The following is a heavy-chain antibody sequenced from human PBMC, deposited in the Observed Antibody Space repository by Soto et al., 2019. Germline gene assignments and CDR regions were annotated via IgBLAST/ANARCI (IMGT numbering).Heavy chain of an antibody. CDR3: ARDNCDSSGYYHRGFDY. J-gene: IGHJ4*02. CDR1: GFTVSSNY. V-gene: IGHV3-66*01. CDR2: IYSGGST. Sequence: EVQLVESGGGLVQPGGSLRLSCAASGFTVSSNYMSWVRQAPGKGLEWVSVIYSGGSTYYADSVKGRFTISRDNSKNTLYLQMNSLRAEDTAVYYCARDNCDSSGYYHRGFDYWGQGTLVTVSS. D-gene: IGHD3-22*01.